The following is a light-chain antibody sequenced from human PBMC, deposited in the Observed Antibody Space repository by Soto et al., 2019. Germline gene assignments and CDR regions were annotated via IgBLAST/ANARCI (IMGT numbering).Light chain of an antibody. CDR1: SGSIASHY. CDR3: QSYDTNNQGV. Sequence: LTQPHSVSESPGMTVTISCTRSSGSIASHYVQWYQQRPGSAPATVIYEDNQRPSGVPDRFSGSVDSSSNSASLTISGLKTEDEADYYCQSYDTNNQGVFGGGTKLTVL. V-gene: IGLV6-57*04. CDR2: EDN. J-gene: IGLJ3*02.